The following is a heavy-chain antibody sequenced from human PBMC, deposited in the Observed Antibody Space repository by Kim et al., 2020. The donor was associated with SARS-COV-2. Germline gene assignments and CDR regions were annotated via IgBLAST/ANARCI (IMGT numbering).Heavy chain of an antibody. CDR3: AKDMYSLTTVGIFDY. D-gene: IGHD4-17*01. Sequence: DSVKGRFTISRDNSKNTLYLQMNSLRAEDTAVYYCAKDMYSLTTVGIFDYWGQGTLVTVSS. V-gene: IGHV3-30*02. J-gene: IGHJ4*02.